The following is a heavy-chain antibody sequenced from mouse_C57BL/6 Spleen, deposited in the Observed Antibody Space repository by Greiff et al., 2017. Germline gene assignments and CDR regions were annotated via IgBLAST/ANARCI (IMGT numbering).Heavy chain of an antibody. D-gene: IGHD1-1*01. CDR2: ISDGGSYT. CDR1: GFTFSSYA. J-gene: IGHJ2*01. CDR3: ARDESSTYYYGSSYFDY. V-gene: IGHV5-4*01. Sequence: EVQRVESGGGLVKPGGSLKLSCAASGFTFSSYAMSWVRQTPEKRLEWVATISDGGSYTYYPDNVKGRFTISRDNAKNNLYLQMSHLKSEDTAMYYCARDESSTYYYGSSYFDYWGQGTTLTVSS.